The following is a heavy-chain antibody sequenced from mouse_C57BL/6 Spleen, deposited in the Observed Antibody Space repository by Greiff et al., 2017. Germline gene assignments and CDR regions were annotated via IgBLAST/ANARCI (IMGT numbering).Heavy chain of an antibody. CDR1: GYAFSSYW. CDR3: ARGFSDYYAMDY. CDR2: IYPGDGDT. V-gene: IGHV1-80*01. Sequence: QVQLKESGAELVKPGASVKISCKASGYAFSSYWMNWVKQRPGKGLEWIGQIYPGDGDTNYNGKFKGKATLTVDTSSSTAYMQLSSLTSEDSAVYYCARGFSDYYAMDYWGQGTSVTVSS. J-gene: IGHJ4*01.